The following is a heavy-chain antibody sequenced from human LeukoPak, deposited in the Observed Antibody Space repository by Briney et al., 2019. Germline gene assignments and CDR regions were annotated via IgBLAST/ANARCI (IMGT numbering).Heavy chain of an antibody. D-gene: IGHD3-22*01. CDR1: GLNFINYG. V-gene: IGHV3-48*04. CDR3: ARVLNDSSGYYYSFYYYYYMDV. CDR2: ISSSGNTI. J-gene: IGHJ6*03. Sequence: GGSLRLSCAGSGLNFINYGMNWVRQAPGKGLEWISYISSSGNTIYYADSVKGRFTISRDNARNTLYLQMNSLRAEDTAVYYCARVLNDSSGYYYSFYYYYYMDVWGKGTTVTVSS.